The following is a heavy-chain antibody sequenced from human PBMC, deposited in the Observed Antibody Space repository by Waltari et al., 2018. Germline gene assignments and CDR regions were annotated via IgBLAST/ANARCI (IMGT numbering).Heavy chain of an antibody. D-gene: IGHD3-9*01. CDR1: GGTFSSYA. J-gene: IGHJ4*02. V-gene: IGHV1-69*10. Sequence: QVQLVQSGAEVKKPGSSVKVSCKASGGTFSSYAISWVRQAPGQGLEWMGGIIPILGIANDAQKFQGRVTITADKSTSTAYMELSSLRSEDTAVYYCARSYDILTGYDYWGQGTLVTVSS. CDR3: ARSYDILTGYDY. CDR2: IIPILGIA.